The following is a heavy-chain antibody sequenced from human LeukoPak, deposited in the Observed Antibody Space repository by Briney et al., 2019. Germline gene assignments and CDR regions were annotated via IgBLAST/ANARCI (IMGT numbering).Heavy chain of an antibody. D-gene: IGHD4-11*01. J-gene: IGHJ6*03. Sequence: SVKVSCKASGGTFSSYAISWVRQAPGQGLEWMGGIIPIFGTANYAQKFQGRVTITTDESTSTAYMELSSLRSEDTAVYYCARTTVENYYYYYMDVWGKGTTVTVSS. CDR1: GGTFSSYA. CDR2: IIPIFGTA. V-gene: IGHV1-69*05. CDR3: ARTTVENYYYYYMDV.